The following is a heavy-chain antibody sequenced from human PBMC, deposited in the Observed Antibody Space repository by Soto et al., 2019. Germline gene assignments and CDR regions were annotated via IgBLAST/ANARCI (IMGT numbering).Heavy chain of an antibody. CDR1: GYSFTSFD. V-gene: IGHV1-8*01. D-gene: IGHD1-26*01. J-gene: IGHJ4*02. CDR2: MEPGSGKT. Sequence: ASVKVSCKASGYSFTSFDINWVRQTAGQGLEWMGWMEPGSGKTGYAQKFHDRVTMTSDTSINTAYMELTTLTSDDTAFYYCAPGVTAGVDYWGQGTLVTVSS. CDR3: APGVTAGVDY.